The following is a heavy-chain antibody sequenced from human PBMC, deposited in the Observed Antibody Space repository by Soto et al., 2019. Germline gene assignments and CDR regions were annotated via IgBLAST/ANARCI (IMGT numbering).Heavy chain of an antibody. Sequence: QVQLVESGGGVVQPGRSLRLSCAASGFTFSSYGMHWVRQAPGKGLEWVAVIWYDGSNKYYADSVKGRFTISRDNSKNTLYLQMNSLRAEDTAVYYCARDSFHGDYRFDYWGQGTLVTVSS. CDR2: IWYDGSNK. V-gene: IGHV3-33*01. CDR3: ARDSFHGDYRFDY. J-gene: IGHJ4*02. CDR1: GFTFSSYG. D-gene: IGHD4-17*01.